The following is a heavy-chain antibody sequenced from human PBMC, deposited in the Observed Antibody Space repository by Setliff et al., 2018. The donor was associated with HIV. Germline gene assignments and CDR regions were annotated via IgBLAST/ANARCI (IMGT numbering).Heavy chain of an antibody. CDR1: GGIFDSYA. V-gene: IGHV1-69*13. D-gene: IGHD3-3*01. J-gene: IGHJ4*02. Sequence: SVKVSCKVSGGIFDSYAINWVRQAPRQGLEWMGGIIPFFGTANYAQKFQGRVTITADESTTTAHMELSSLRSEDTAVYYCASRYYDFWSGRYEYYFDYWGQGTLVTVSS. CDR2: IIPFFGTA. CDR3: ASRYYDFWSGRYEYYFDY.